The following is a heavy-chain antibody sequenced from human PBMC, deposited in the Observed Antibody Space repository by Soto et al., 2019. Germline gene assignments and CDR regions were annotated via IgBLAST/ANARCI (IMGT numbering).Heavy chain of an antibody. CDR1: GGSVNGYY. J-gene: IGHJ5*02. V-gene: IGHV4-34*01. Sequence: PSENLSLTCAAYGGSVNGYYWNWIRQPPGKGLEWIGEINHTGGTHYNPSLKRRVTMSVDTSKNQFSLRLSSVTAADTAIYYCATRITVFGLLIPPFDPWGQGTQVTVSS. CDR2: INHTGGT. CDR3: ATRITVFGLLIPPFDP. D-gene: IGHD3-3*01.